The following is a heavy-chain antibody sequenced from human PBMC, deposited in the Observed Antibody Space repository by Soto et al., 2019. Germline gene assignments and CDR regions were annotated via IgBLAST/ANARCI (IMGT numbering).Heavy chain of an antibody. CDR1: GGSISSSSYY. CDR3: LVGAHPKDNWFDP. J-gene: IGHJ5*02. Sequence: SETLSLTCTVSGGSISSSSYYWGWIRQPPGKGLEWIGSIYYSGSTYYNPSLKSRVTISVDTSKNQFSLKLSSVTAADTAVYYCLVGAHPKDNWFDPWGQGTLVTVSS. CDR2: IYYSGST. V-gene: IGHV4-39*01. D-gene: IGHD1-26*01.